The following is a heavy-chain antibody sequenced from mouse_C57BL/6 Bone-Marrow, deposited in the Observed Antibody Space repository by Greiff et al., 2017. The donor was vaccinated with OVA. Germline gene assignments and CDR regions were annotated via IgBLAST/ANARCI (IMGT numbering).Heavy chain of an antibody. Sequence: LQESGAELARPGASVKLSCKASGYTFTSYGISWVKQRTGQGLEWIGEIYPRSGNTYYNEKFKGKATLTADKSSSTAYMELRSLTSEDSAVYFCARSGWLLRKNWGQGTTLTVSS. J-gene: IGHJ2*01. CDR1: GYTFTSYG. D-gene: IGHD2-3*01. V-gene: IGHV1-81*01. CDR2: IYPRSGNT. CDR3: ARSGWLLRKN.